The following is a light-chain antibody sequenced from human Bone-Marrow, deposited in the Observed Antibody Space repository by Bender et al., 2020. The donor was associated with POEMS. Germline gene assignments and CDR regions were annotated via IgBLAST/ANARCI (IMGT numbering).Light chain of an antibody. V-gene: IGLV1-44*01. CDR2: TNN. Sequence: QSVLTQPPSVSGTPGQRVTISCSGSGSNIGGYPVNWYQQLPGTAPRLLIYTNNERPSGVPDRFSGPNSGTSASLAIPGLQSDDEAIYFCVAWDASLNGWVFGGGTKLTVL. CDR3: VAWDASLNGWV. CDR1: GSNIGGYP. J-gene: IGLJ3*02.